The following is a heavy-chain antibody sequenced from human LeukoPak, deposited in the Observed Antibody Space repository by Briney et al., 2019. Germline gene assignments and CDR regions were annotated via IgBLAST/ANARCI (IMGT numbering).Heavy chain of an antibody. D-gene: IGHD4-17*01. CDR3: AEPYGGYVGY. CDR2: ISYDGSNK. Sequence: GGSLRLSCAASGFTFSSYAMHWVRQAPGKGLEWVAVISYDGSNKYYADSVKGRFTISRDNSKNTLYLQMNSPRAEDTAVYYCAEPYGGYVGYWGQGTLVTVSS. J-gene: IGHJ4*02. V-gene: IGHV3-30-3*01. CDR1: GFTFSSYA.